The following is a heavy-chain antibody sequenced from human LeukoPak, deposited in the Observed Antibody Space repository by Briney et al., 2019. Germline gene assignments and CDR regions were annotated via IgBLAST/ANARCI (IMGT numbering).Heavy chain of an antibody. CDR2: ITTYNGKT. CDR1: GYTFTSYG. V-gene: IGHV1-18*01. D-gene: IGHD3-10*01. J-gene: IGHJ5*02. Sequence: ASVKLSCKASGYTFTSYGISWVRQAPGQGLEWMGWITTYNGKTNYAQKLQGRVTMTTDTSTSTAYMELRSLRSDDTAVYYCAREDYYGSGSYYNWFDPWGQGTLVTVSS. CDR3: AREDYYGSGSYYNWFDP.